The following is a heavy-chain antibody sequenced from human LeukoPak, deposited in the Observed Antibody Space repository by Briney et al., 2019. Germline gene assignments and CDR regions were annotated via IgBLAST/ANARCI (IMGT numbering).Heavy chain of an antibody. CDR1: GGSFSGYY. CDR3: ARESQPRYCSSTSCYWFDP. D-gene: IGHD2-2*01. J-gene: IGHJ5*02. Sequence: SETLSLTCAVYGGSFSGYYWSWIRQPPGKGLEWIGEINHSGSTNYNPSLKSRVTISVDTSKNQFSLKLSSVTAADTAVYYCARESQPRYCSSTSCYWFDPWGQGTLVTVSS. V-gene: IGHV4-34*01. CDR2: INHSGST.